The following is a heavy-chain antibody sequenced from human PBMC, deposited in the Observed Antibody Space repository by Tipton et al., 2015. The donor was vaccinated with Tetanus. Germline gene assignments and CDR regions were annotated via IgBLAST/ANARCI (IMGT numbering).Heavy chain of an antibody. Sequence: LRLSCTVSGGSISSDGAYWSWIRQHPGEGLEWIGYIYQTGTTYYNPSLKGRVTISMDRSNTQFSLRLDSLTAADTAVYYCARAAGFLGLTHDFWGRGTLVSVSS. V-gene: IGHV4-30-4*08. CDR3: ARAAGFLGLTHDF. D-gene: IGHD2/OR15-2a*01. J-gene: IGHJ4*02. CDR2: IYQTGTT. CDR1: GGSISSDGAY.